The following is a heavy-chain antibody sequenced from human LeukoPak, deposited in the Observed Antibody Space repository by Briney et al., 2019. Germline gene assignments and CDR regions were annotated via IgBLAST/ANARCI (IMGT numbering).Heavy chain of an antibody. CDR3: ARSTTGIAAAGTYPYYFDY. V-gene: IGHV1-18*04. Sequence: ASVKVSCKASGYTFTSYGISWVRQAPGQGLEWMGWISAYNGNTNYAQKRQGRGTMTTDTSTSTAYMELRSLRSDDTAVYYCARSTTGIAAAGTYPYYFDYWGQGTLVTVSS. CDR1: GYTFTSYG. J-gene: IGHJ4*02. CDR2: ISAYNGNT. D-gene: IGHD6-13*01.